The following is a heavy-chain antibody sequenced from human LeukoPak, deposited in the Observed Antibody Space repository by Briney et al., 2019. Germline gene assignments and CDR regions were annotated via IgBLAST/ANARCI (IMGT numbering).Heavy chain of an antibody. CDR2: ISSSGSTI. CDR1: GFTFSSYE. J-gene: IGHJ5*02. CDR3: AREESYYDILTGWTNWFDP. V-gene: IGHV3-48*03. Sequence: GGSLRLSCAASGFTFSSYEMNWVRQAPGKGLEWVSYISSSGSTIYYADSVKGRFTISRDNAKNSLYLQMNSLRAEDTAVYYCAREESYYDILTGWTNWFDPWGQGTLVTVSS. D-gene: IGHD3-9*01.